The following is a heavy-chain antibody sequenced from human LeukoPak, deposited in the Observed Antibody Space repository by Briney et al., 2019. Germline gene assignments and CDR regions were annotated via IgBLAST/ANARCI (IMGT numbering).Heavy chain of an antibody. Sequence: SETLSLTCAVYGGSFSGYYWSWIRQPPGKGLEWIGEINHSGSTNYNPSLKSRVTISVDTSKNQFPLKLSSVTAADTAVYYCARDRAMVRGVIKRDYWGQGTLVTVSS. CDR1: GGSFSGYY. J-gene: IGHJ4*02. V-gene: IGHV4-34*01. CDR2: INHSGST. CDR3: ARDRAMVRGVIKRDY. D-gene: IGHD3-10*01.